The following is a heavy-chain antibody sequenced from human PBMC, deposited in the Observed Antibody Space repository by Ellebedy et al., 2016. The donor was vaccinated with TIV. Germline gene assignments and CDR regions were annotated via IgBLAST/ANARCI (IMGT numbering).Heavy chain of an antibody. CDR2: LYYSGST. D-gene: IGHD6-25*01. Sequence: SETLSLXXSVSGGSVIRSGYYCTWIRQPPGKGLEWIGSLYYSGSTWYNPSLKSRVTISVDTSKNQFSLRLRSVTAADTAVYYCATSAAIDAFDIWGPGTLVTVSS. V-gene: IGHV4-39*01. J-gene: IGHJ3*02. CDR1: GGSVIRSGYY. CDR3: ATSAAIDAFDI.